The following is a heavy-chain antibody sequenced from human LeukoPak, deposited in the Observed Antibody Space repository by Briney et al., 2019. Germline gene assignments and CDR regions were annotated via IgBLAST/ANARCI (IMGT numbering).Heavy chain of an antibody. J-gene: IGHJ4*02. CDR1: GFTFSDYY. CDR3: ARGGSDSRGYFVYYFDY. V-gene: IGHV3-11*04. D-gene: IGHD3-22*01. CDR2: ITGSGSSI. Sequence: PGGSLRLSCAASGFTFSDYYMSWIRQAPGKGLEWVSYITGSGSSIYYADSVKGRFTISRDNAKNSLYLQMNSLRAEDTAVYYCARGGSDSRGYFVYYFDYWGQGTLVTVSS.